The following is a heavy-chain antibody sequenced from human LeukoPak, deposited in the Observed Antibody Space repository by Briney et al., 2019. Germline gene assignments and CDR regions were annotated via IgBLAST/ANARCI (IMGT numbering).Heavy chain of an antibody. Sequence: SETLSLTCIVSGSSISNYYWSWIRQPAGKGLEWIGRIYSSGSTNYNPSLKSRVTMSLDTSKNQFSLKLASVTAADTAIYYCAKGAGGFSYYNWFDPWGQGTLVTVSS. D-gene: IGHD5-18*01. CDR1: GSSISNYY. CDR2: IYSSGST. CDR3: AKGAGGFSYYNWFDP. V-gene: IGHV4-4*07. J-gene: IGHJ5*02.